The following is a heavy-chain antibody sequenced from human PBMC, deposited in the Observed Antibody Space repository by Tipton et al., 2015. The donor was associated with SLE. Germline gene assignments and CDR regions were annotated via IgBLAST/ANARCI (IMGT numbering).Heavy chain of an antibody. CDR2: IKQDGSEK. CDR1: GFTFSSYW. Sequence: LSLTCAASGFTFSSYWMSWVRQAPGKGPEWVANIKQDGSEKYYVDSVKGRFTISRDNAKNSLYLQMNSLRAEDTAVYYCARDTYMDVWGKGTTVTVSS. CDR3: ARDTYMDV. J-gene: IGHJ6*03. V-gene: IGHV3-7*03.